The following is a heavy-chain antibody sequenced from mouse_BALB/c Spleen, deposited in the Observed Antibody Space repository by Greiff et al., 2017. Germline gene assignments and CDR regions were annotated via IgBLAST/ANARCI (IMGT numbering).Heavy chain of an antibody. CDR1: GFNIKDYY. V-gene: IGHV14-4*02. CDR2: IDPENGDT. J-gene: IGHJ3*01. Sequence: DVKLQESGAELVRSGASVKLSCTASGFNIKDYYMHWVKQRPEQGLEWIGWIDPENGDTEYAPKFQGKATMTADTSSNTAYLQLSSLTSEDTAVYYCNAWGRAWFAYWGQGTLVTVSA. CDR3: NAWGRAWFAY. D-gene: IGHD1-1*01.